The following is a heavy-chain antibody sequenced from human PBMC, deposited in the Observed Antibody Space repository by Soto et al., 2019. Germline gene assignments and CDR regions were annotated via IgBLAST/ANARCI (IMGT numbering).Heavy chain of an antibody. D-gene: IGHD1-7*01. V-gene: IGHV3-64*01. CDR3: VRRVSGNYDY. J-gene: IGHJ4*02. CDR1: KFTFSSYD. CDR2: ISSNGGTT. Sequence: EVQLAESGGGMVQPGGSLRLSCVANKFTFSSYDEQWVRQAPGKGLEYVSSISSNGGTTYYGNSVKGRFTISRDNSKNTLYIQMGSLRAEDMAVYYCVRRVSGNYDYWGQGTLVTVSP.